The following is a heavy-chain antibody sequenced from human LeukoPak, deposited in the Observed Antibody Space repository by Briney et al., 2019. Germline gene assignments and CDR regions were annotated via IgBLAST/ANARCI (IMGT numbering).Heavy chain of an antibody. Sequence: GGSLRLSCAASGFTFSDYYMSWIRQAPGKGLEWVANIKQDGSQKHYVDSVKGRFTISRDNAKNSLHLQTNSLRAEDTAVYYCAVGIGDYWGQGTQVTVSS. D-gene: IGHD1-26*01. CDR2: IKQDGSQK. V-gene: IGHV3-7*05. J-gene: IGHJ4*02. CDR1: GFTFSDYY. CDR3: AVGIGDY.